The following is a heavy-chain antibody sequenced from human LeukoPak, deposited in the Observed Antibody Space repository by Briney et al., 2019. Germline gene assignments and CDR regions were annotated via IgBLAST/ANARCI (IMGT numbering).Heavy chain of an antibody. CDR2: IYYSGST. Sequence: KPSETLSLTCAVFGYSISSGYYWGWIRQPPGKGLEWIGSIYYSGSTYYNPSLKSRVTISVDTSKNQFSLKLSSVTAADTAVYYCARTGRGSVDYWGQGTLVTVSS. CDR1: GYSISSGYY. V-gene: IGHV4-38-2*01. J-gene: IGHJ4*02. CDR3: ARTGRGSVDY. D-gene: IGHD1-26*01.